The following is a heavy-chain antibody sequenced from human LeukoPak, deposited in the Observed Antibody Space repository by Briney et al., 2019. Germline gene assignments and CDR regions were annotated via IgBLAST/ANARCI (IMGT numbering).Heavy chain of an antibody. CDR1: GGSISSSSYY. CDR3: AREGPKAVFDTFDV. Sequence: PSETLSLTCTVSGGSISSSSYYWGWIRQPPKKGLEWIGSIYHRRNTNYNPSLKSRVIISVDTSKNQFSLKLTSVTAADTAVYYCAREGPKAVFDTFDVWGQGTKVTVSS. D-gene: IGHD3-9*01. V-gene: IGHV4-39*07. J-gene: IGHJ3*01. CDR2: IYHRRNT.